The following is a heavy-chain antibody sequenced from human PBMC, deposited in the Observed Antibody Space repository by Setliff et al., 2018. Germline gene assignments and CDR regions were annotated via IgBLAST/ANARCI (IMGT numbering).Heavy chain of an antibody. D-gene: IGHD3-10*01. Sequence: ASVKVSCKASGYTFTSYGVSWVRQAPGQGLEWMGWISAYNGNINYAQKFQGRVTMTTDTYTSTANMELRSLRSDDTAVYYCARHKSNGSGSYPSLYMDVWGKGIMVTVSS. CDR1: GYTFTSYG. CDR2: ISAYNGNI. CDR3: ARHKSNGSGSYPSLYMDV. J-gene: IGHJ6*03. V-gene: IGHV1-18*01.